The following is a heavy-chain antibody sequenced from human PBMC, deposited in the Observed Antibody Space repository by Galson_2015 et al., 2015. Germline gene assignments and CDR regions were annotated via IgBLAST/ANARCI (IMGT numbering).Heavy chain of an antibody. CDR2: IKSKTDGGTT. CDR1: GFTFSNAW. J-gene: IGHJ3*02. D-gene: IGHD5-12*01. Sequence: SLRLSCAASGFTFSNAWMSWVRQAPGKGLQWVGRIKSKTDGGTTDYAAPVKGRFTISRDDSKNTLYLQMNSLKTEDTDLYYCTTDRSCQEWLRGLDAFDIWSQGTLATVPS. V-gene: IGHV3-15*01. CDR3: TTDRSCQEWLRGLDAFDI.